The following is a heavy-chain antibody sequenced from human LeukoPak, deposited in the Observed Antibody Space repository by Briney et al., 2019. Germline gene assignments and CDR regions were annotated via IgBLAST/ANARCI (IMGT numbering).Heavy chain of an antibody. V-gene: IGHV4-31*03. J-gene: IGHJ4*02. CDR2: IYYSGST. D-gene: IGHD3-3*01. CDR1: GGSISSGGYY. Sequence: PSETLSLTCTVSGGSISSGGYYWSWIRQHPGKGLEWIGYIYYSGSTYYNPSLKSRVTISVDTSKNQFSLKLSSVTAADTAVYYCARGRNLYDFWSGYISWGQGTLVTVSS. CDR3: ARGRNLYDFWSGYIS.